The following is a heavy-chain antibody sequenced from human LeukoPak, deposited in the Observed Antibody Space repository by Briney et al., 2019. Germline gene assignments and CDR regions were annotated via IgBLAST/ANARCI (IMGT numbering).Heavy chain of an antibody. D-gene: IGHD4-17*01. V-gene: IGHV3-30*02. CDR1: GFTLSSYG. CDR2: IRYDVGKK. Sequence: GGSLRLSCAASGFTLSSYGTRWVRHAPGKGLEWVAFIRYDVGKKYYAHTVKGGVTISTDNSQSSLYMQMSRVREEDTPVYYCAKVCQGDYDACNYDDYHLDVWGKGTTVTVSS. J-gene: IGHJ6*03. CDR3: AKVCQGDYDACNYDDYHLDV.